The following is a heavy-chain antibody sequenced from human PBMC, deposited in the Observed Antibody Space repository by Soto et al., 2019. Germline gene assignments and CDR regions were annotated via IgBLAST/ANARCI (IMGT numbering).Heavy chain of an antibody. Sequence: PSETLSLTCTVSGGSISSSSYYWGWIRQPPGKGLEWIGSIYYSGSTYYNPSLKSRVTISVDTSKNQFSLKLSSVTAADTAVYYCATHYYDFWSGFPPGGPYNWFDPWGRGTLVTVSS. CDR1: GGSISSSSYY. V-gene: IGHV4-39*01. CDR3: ATHYYDFWSGFPPGGPYNWFDP. J-gene: IGHJ5*02. CDR2: IYYSGST. D-gene: IGHD3-3*01.